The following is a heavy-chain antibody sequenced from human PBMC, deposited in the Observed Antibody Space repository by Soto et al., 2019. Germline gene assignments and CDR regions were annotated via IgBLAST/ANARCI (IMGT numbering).Heavy chain of an antibody. CDR3: ARWGAAIYYYGMDV. CDR2: IKQDGSEK. J-gene: IGHJ6*02. D-gene: IGHD2-2*01. CDR1: GFTFSSYW. V-gene: IGHV3-7*01. Sequence: EVQLVESGGGLVQPGGSLRLSCAASGFTFSSYWMSWVRQAPGKGLEWVANIKQDGSEKYYVDSVKGRFTISRDNAKNSLYLQMNCLRAEDTAVYYCARWGAAIYYYGMDVWGQGTTVTVSS.